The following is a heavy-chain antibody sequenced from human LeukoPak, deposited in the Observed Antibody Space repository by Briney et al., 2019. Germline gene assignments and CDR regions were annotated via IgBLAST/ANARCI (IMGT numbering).Heavy chain of an antibody. CDR1: GFTFSYYW. Sequence: GGSLRLSCAASGFTFSYYWMSWVRQAPGKGLEWVANIKEDGSENYSVDSVKGRFTISRDNAKNSLYLQMNSLRAEDTAVYYCARQLQWELPLSDYWGQGTLVTVSS. D-gene: IGHD1-26*01. V-gene: IGHV3-7*01. J-gene: IGHJ4*02. CDR2: IKEDGSEN. CDR3: ARQLQWELPLSDY.